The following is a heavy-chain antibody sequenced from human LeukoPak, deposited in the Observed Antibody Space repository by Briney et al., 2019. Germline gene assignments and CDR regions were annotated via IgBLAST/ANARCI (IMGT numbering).Heavy chain of an antibody. D-gene: IGHD6-13*01. Sequence: GGSLRLSCAASGFTFDDYAMHWVRQAPGKGLECVSLISWDGGSTHYADSVKGRFTISRDNIKNSLYLQMNSLRAEDTALYYCAKDIRGSTSWYGLDYWGQGTLVTVSS. CDR2: ISWDGGST. CDR1: GFTFDDYA. J-gene: IGHJ4*02. V-gene: IGHV3-43D*03. CDR3: AKDIRGSTSWYGLDY.